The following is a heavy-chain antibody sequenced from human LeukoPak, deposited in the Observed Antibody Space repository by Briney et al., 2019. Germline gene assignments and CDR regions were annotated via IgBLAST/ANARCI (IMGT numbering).Heavy chain of an antibody. CDR3: ARQLGYCSGGSCYPLDY. V-gene: IGHV4-39*01. D-gene: IGHD2-15*01. CDR1: GGSISSSSYY. CDR2: IYYSGST. J-gene: IGHJ4*02. Sequence: TSETLSLTCTVSGGSISSSSYYWGWIRQPPGKGLEWIGSIYYSGSTYYNPSLKSRVTISVDTSKNQFSLKLSSVTAADTAVYYCARQLGYCSGGSCYPLDYWGQGTLVNVSS.